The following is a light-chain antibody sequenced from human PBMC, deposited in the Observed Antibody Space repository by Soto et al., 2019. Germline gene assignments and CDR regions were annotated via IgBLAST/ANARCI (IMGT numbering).Light chain of an antibody. CDR3: QQGNSFPLT. V-gene: IGKV1-12*01. J-gene: IGKJ4*01. CDR2: TIS. CDR1: QTISSW. Sequence: DIQMTQSPSTLSGSVGDRVTITCRASQTISSWLAWYQQKPGKAPKVLISTISNLQSGAPSRFSGSGSRTDFTLTITSLQPEDSATYYCQQGNSFPLTFGGGTKVDI.